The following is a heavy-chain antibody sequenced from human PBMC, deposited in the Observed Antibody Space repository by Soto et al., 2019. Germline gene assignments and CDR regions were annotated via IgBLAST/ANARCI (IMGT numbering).Heavy chain of an antibody. V-gene: IGHV4-39*01. CDR3: ARPGGNPPGVDY. CDR2: IYYSGST. D-gene: IGHD2-15*01. CDR1: GGSISSSSYY. J-gene: IGHJ4*02. Sequence: QLQLQESGPGLVKPSETLSLTCTVSGGSISSSSYYWGWIRQPPGKGLEWIGSIYYSGSTYYNPSLKSRVPISVDTSKNQFSLKLSSVTAADTAVYYCARPGGNPPGVDYWGQGTLVTVSS.